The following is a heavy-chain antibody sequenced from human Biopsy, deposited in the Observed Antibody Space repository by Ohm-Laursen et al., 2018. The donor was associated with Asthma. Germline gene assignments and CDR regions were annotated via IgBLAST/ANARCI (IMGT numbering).Heavy chain of an antibody. V-gene: IGHV3-30*18. CDR2: MSFDGRQT. J-gene: IGHJ3*02. CDR1: GFSFNSYG. CDR3: AKERYYDFWSGYPI. Sequence: SLRLSCSASGFSFNSYGMHWVRQAPGKGLEWVAVMSFDGRQTYYADSVKGRFTISRDNSKNTLYLQMDSLRAEDTAVYYCAKERYYDFWSGYPIWGQGTMVTVSS. D-gene: IGHD3-3*01.